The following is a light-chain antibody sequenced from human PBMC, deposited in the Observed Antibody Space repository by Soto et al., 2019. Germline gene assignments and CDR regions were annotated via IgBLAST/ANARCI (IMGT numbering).Light chain of an antibody. CDR3: QQRSNWPIT. J-gene: IGKJ5*01. CDR1: QSVSSY. CDR2: DAS. Sequence: EIVLTQSPATLSLSPGERATLSCRASQSVSSYLAWYQQKPGQAPRLLIYDASNRATGVPARFRGSGSGTDFTLTISSLEPEDFSVYYCQQRSNWPITFGQGTRLEL. V-gene: IGKV3-11*01.